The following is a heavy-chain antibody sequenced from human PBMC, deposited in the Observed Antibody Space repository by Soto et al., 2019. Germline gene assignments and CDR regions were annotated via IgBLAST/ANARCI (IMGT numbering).Heavy chain of an antibody. Sequence: PGGSLRLSCAASGFTFSSYAMSWVRQAPGKGLEWVSAISGSGGSTYYADSVKGRFTISRDNSKNTLYLQMNSLRAEDTAVYYCANYNVLRYFDPTPDAFDIWGQGTMVTVSS. CDR2: ISGSGGST. CDR1: GFTFSSYA. D-gene: IGHD3-9*01. J-gene: IGHJ3*02. CDR3: ANYNVLRYFDPTPDAFDI. V-gene: IGHV3-23*01.